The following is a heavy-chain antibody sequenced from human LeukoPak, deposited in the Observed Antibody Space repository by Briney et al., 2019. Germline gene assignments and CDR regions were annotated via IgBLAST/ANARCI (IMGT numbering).Heavy chain of an antibody. CDR3: ARDFLF. V-gene: IGHV4-59*01. CDR1: GGSISSYY. CDR2: IYYGGST. J-gene: IGHJ4*02. Sequence: KPSETLSLTCTVSGGSISSYYWSWIRQPPGKGLEWIGYIYYGGSTNYNPSLKSRVTISVDTSKNQFSLKLSSVTAADTAVYYCARDFLFWGQGTLVTVS.